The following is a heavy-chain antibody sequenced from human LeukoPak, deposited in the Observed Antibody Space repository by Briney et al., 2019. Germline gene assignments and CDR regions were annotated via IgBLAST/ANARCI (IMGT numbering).Heavy chain of an antibody. V-gene: IGHV4-59*12. CDR3: ARGGEGVTMVRGAYGMDV. D-gene: IGHD3-10*01. J-gene: IGHJ6*02. CDR1: GGSISSYY. CDR2: IYYSGST. Sequence: SGTLSLTCTVSGGSISSYYWSWIRQPPGKGLEWIGYIYYSGSTNYNPSLKSRVTISVDTSKNQFSLKLSSVTAADTAVYYCARGGEGVTMVRGAYGMDVWGQGTTVTVSS.